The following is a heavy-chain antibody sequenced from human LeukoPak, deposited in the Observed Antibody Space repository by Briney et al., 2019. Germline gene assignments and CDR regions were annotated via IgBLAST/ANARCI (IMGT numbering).Heavy chain of an antibody. CDR2: ISTSSSYI. CDR1: GFTFSSYS. D-gene: IGHD5-24*01. Sequence: GSLRLSCAASGFTFSSYSMNWVRQAPGKGLEWGSSISTSSSYIYYVASVKGPFTISRDNARNSLYLQMNSLRAEDTAVYYCARDRWLQSQRYFDYWGQGTLVTVSS. V-gene: IGHV3-21*01. CDR3: ARDRWLQSQRYFDY. J-gene: IGHJ4*02.